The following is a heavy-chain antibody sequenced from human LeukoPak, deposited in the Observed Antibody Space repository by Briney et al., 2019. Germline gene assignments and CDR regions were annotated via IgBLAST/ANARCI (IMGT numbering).Heavy chain of an antibody. Sequence: PGGSLRLSCAASGFTFSSYWMSWVRQAPGKGLEWVANIKQDGSEKYYVDSVKGRFTISRDNAKNSLYLQMNSLRVEDTAVYYCARPKGGTGYSSGWSLDWYLDLWGRGTQVTVSS. CDR3: ARPKGGTGYSSGWSLDWYLDL. V-gene: IGHV3-7*01. CDR1: GFTFSSYW. CDR2: IKQDGSEK. J-gene: IGHJ2*01. D-gene: IGHD6-19*01.